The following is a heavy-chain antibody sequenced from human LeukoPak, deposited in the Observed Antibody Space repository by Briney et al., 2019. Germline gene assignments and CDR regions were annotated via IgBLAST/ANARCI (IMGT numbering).Heavy chain of an antibody. V-gene: IGHV3-23*01. CDR1: GFTLSDYP. Sequence: PGGSLRLSCAASGFTLSDYPMTWVRQAPGKGLQWVSLFDRGSFDTYYADSVRGRFTVSRDNDKNTLYLQMNSLRAEDTAVYYCARRGYESSGPKYYFDHWGQGILVTVSS. CDR2: FDRGSFDT. CDR3: ARRGYESSGPKYYFDH. D-gene: IGHD3-22*01. J-gene: IGHJ4*02.